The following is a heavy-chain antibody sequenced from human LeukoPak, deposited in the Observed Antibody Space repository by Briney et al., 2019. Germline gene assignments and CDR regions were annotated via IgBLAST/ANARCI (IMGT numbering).Heavy chain of an antibody. CDR3: ARSLLLWFGEPYFDY. CDR2: IYYSGST. V-gene: IGHV4-61*05. D-gene: IGHD3-10*01. CDR1: GGSISSSSYY. Sequence: SETLSLTCTVSGGSISSSSYYWGWIRQPPGKGLEWIGYIYYSGSTNYNPSLKSRVTISVDTSKNQFSLKLSSVTAADTAVYYCARSLLLWFGEPYFDYWGQGTLVTVSS. J-gene: IGHJ4*02.